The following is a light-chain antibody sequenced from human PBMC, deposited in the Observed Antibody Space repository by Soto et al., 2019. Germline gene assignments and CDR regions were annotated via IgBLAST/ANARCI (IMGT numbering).Light chain of an antibody. Sequence: DIVMTQSPLSLPVTPGEPASISCRSSQSLLHINGYNYLDWYLQKPVQSPQFLIYLGSNRASGVPDRFSGSGSGTDFTLTIRRVEAEDVGVYYCMQALQTPLTFGGGTKVEIK. CDR2: LGS. J-gene: IGKJ4*01. CDR1: QSLLHINGYNY. V-gene: IGKV2-28*01. CDR3: MQALQTPLT.